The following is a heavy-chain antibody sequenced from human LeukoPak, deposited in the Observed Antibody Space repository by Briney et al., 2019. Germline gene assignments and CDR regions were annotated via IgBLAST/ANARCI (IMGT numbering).Heavy chain of an antibody. D-gene: IGHD2-2*01. CDR2: ISGNGGST. CDR1: GFTFSSYA. J-gene: IGHJ4*02. CDR3: ATGRTIVVVPAAMPDY. Sequence: GGSLRLSCAASGFTFSSYAMSWVRQAPGKGLEWVSAISGNGGSTYYADSVKGRFTISRDNSKNTLYLQMNSLRAEDTAVYYCATGRTIVVVPAAMPDYWGQGTLVTVSS. V-gene: IGHV3-23*01.